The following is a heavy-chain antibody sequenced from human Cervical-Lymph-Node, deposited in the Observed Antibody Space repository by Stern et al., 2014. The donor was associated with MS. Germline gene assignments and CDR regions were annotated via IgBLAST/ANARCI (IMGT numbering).Heavy chain of an antibody. CDR3: ARRRLAAAGDAFDI. J-gene: IGHJ3*02. Sequence: MQLVQSGAEVKKPGESLKISCKGSGYRFTNSWIGWVRQMPGKGLEWMGIIYPGDSDTRYSPSFQGQVTMSADKSIPTAYLQWSSLKASDSAMYYCARRRLAAAGDAFDIWGQGTMVTVSS. CDR1: GYRFTNSW. D-gene: IGHD6-13*01. V-gene: IGHV5-51*01. CDR2: IYPGDSDT.